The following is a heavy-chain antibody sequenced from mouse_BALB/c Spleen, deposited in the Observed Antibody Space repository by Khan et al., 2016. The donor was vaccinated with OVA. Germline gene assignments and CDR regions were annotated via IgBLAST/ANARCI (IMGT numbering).Heavy chain of an antibody. J-gene: IGHJ4*01. CDR3: ARGCSRSMDY. Sequence: QIQLVQSGPELKKPGETVKISCKASGYTFTNYGMNWVKQAPGKGLKWRGWIYTYTGEPTYADDFKGRFAFSLESSASTAFLQLNYLTNDDTATYFCARGCSRSMDYWGQGTSVTVSS. V-gene: IGHV9-3-1*01. CDR1: GYTFTNYG. D-gene: IGHD1-1*01. CDR2: IYTYTGEP.